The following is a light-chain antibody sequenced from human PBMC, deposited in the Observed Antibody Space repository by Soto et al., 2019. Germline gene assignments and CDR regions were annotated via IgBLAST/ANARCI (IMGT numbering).Light chain of an antibody. CDR2: DVN. J-gene: IGLJ1*01. CDR1: LSDVAVYEY. V-gene: IGLV2-11*01. Sequence: QSVLIQPRSVSASLGQSVTTSCTGSLSDVAVYEYVSWYQQQPDKAPKLMIYDVNKRASGVPDRFSGSKSGNAASLIISGLQVADEADYYCCIYATKYIFGTGTKVTVL. CDR3: CIYATKYI.